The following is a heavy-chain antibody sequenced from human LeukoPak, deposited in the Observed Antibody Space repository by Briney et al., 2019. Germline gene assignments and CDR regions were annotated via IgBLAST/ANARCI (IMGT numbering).Heavy chain of an antibody. Sequence: GGSLRLSCAASGFTFSSYGMHWVRQAPGKGLEWVAVISYDGSNKYYADSVKGRFTISRDNSKNTLYLQMNSLRAEDTAVYYCAKDKLRSLNWRWDFKYFDYWGQGTLVTVSS. V-gene: IGHV3-30*18. D-gene: IGHD1-1*01. CDR1: GFTFSSYG. CDR3: AKDKLRSLNWRWDFKYFDY. J-gene: IGHJ4*02. CDR2: ISYDGSNK.